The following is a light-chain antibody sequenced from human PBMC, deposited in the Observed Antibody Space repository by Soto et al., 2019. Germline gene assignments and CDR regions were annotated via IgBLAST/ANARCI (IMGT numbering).Light chain of an antibody. V-gene: IGKV3-20*01. CDR1: QSVINS. Sequence: EIVMTQSPATLSVSTGERATLSCWASQSVINSLAWYQQKPGQAPRLLIYGASSRATGIPDRLSGSGSGTDFTLTISRLEPEDFAVYYCQQYGSSPGTFGQGTKVDIK. J-gene: IGKJ1*01. CDR2: GAS. CDR3: QQYGSSPGT.